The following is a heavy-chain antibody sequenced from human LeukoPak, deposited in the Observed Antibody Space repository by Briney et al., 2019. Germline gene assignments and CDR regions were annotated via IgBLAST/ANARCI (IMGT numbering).Heavy chain of an antibody. J-gene: IGHJ4*02. CDR1: GYTFTDYY. D-gene: IGHD2-2*01. CDR2: INPNDGDT. Sequence: ASVKVSCKASGYTFTDYYMHWVRQAPGQGFEWMGWINPNDGDTNYAQKFQGRVTMTRDTSISTAHMEVSRLRSDDAAVYYCARANFLYCSSSTSLFDYWGQGTLVTVSS. V-gene: IGHV1-2*02. CDR3: ARANFLYCSSSTSLFDY.